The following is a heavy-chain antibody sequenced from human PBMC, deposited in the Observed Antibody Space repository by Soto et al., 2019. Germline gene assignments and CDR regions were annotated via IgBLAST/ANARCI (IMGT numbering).Heavy chain of an antibody. J-gene: IGHJ6*02. D-gene: IGHD3-3*01. CDR2: IVVGSGNT. V-gene: IGHV1-58*01. CDR3: AADAGTYYDFWSGYLGYDYYYGMDV. Sequence: SVKVSCKASGFTFTSSAVQWVRQARGQRLEWIGWIVVGSGNTNYAQKFQERVTITRDMSTSTAYMELSSLRSEDTAVYYCAADAGTYYDFWSGYLGYDYYYGMDVWG. CDR1: GFTFTSSA.